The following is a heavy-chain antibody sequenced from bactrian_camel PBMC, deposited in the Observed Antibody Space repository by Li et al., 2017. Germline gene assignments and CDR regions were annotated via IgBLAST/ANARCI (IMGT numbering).Heavy chain of an antibody. J-gene: IGHJ4*01. CDR3: ANLGSGLFRL. D-gene: IGHD3*01. CDR2: IYRDGTYS. Sequence: HVQLVESGGDLVKPGESLTLSCAASGFTFGHYYMNWVRQAPGKGLEWVSSIYRDGTYSAYLDSVKGRFTISRDNAKNTLYLQLNSLKTEDTAMYYCANLGSGLFRLWGQGTQVTVS. CDR1: GFTFGHYY. V-gene: IGHV3S6*01.